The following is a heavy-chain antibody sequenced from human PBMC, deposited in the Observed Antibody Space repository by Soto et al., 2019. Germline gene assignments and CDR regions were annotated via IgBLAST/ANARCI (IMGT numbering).Heavy chain of an antibody. CDR1: GLSISSDNW. D-gene: IGHD1-7*01. V-gene: IGHV4-4*02. CDR3: ARDMTRTVVPYFDF. Sequence: QVQLQESGPGLVRPSGTVSLTCAVSGLSISSDNWWSWVRQPPGKGLEWIGEIHHSGSTNYNPSLKSRVTMSVVPSKDLFSLTLNSVTAADTAFYYCARDMTRTVVPYFDFWGQGTLVTVSS. CDR2: IHHSGST. J-gene: IGHJ4*02.